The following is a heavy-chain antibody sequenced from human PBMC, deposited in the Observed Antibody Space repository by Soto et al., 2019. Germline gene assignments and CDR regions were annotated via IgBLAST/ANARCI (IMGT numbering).Heavy chain of an antibody. CDR1: GFTFSSYG. J-gene: IGHJ4*02. CDR2: ISYDGSNK. CDR3: AKGYAPGGAAAAPCDH. Sequence: QVQLVESGGGVVQPGRSLRLSCAASGFTFSSYGMYWVRQAPGKGLEWVALISYDGSNKYYTDSVKGRFTISRDNSKNTLYLEMNSLRGDDTAVYYCAKGYAPGGAAAAPCDHWGQGTRVTVSS. V-gene: IGHV3-30*18. D-gene: IGHD6-25*01.